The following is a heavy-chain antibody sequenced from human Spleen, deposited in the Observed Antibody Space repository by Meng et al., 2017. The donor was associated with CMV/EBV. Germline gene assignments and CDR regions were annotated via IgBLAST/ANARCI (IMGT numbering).Heavy chain of an antibody. Sequence: GESLKISCAASGFTFSDFGMHWIRQAPGKGLEWVAFIRFDGSDQFYADVVKGRFTISRDSPKNILYLEMNGLRGEDSAVYYCVRDALGSGSYSGFEYWGQGALVTVSS. CDR2: IRFDGSDQ. D-gene: IGHD3-10*01. V-gene: IGHV3-30*02. CDR3: VRDALGSGSYSGFEY. CDR1: GFTFSDFG. J-gene: IGHJ4*02.